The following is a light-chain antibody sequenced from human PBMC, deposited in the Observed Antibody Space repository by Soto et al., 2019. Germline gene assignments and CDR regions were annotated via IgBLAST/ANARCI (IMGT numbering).Light chain of an antibody. CDR2: AAS. J-gene: IGKJ4*01. CDR1: QSVSSY. V-gene: IGKV3-11*01. Sequence: EIVLTQSPATLSLSPGERATLSCRASQSVSSYLAGYQQKPGQAPRLLIYAASNRATGIPARFSGSGSGTDFTLTISSLEPEDLAVYYCQPSSSSPLTFGGGTKVEIK. CDR3: QPSSSSPLT.